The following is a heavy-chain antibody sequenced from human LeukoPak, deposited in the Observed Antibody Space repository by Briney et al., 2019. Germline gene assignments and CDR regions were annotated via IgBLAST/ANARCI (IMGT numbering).Heavy chain of an antibody. CDR3: ASRDKGYYYGMDV. V-gene: IGHV3-66*01. CDR2: IYSGGST. CDR1: GFTVSGNY. J-gene: IGHJ6*02. D-gene: IGHD5-24*01. Sequence: GGSLRLSCAASGFTVSGNYLSRVRQAPGKGLEWVSIIYSGGSTYYADSVQGRFTISRDNSKNTLYLQMNSLRAGDTAVYYCASRDKGYYYGMDVWGQGTTVTVSS.